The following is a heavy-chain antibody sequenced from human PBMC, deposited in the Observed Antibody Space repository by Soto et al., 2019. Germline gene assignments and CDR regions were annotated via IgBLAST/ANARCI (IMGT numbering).Heavy chain of an antibody. Sequence: PGGSLRLSCAASGFTFSSYARHWVRQAPGKGLEYVSAISSNGGSTYYANSVKGRFTISRDNSKNTLYLQMGSLRAEDMAVYYCARGEYYDYIWGSYRYTYHYYYMGVWGKGTTVTVSS. CDR1: GFTFSSYA. V-gene: IGHV3-64*01. D-gene: IGHD3-16*02. CDR3: ARGEYYDYIWGSYRYTYHYYYMGV. CDR2: ISSNGGST. J-gene: IGHJ6*03.